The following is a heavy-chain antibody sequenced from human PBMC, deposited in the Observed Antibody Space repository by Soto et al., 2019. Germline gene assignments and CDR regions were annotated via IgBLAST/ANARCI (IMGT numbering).Heavy chain of an antibody. Sequence: GGSLRLSCAASGFTFSNAWMSWVRQAPGKGLEWVGRIKSKTDGGTTDYAAPVKGRFTISRDDSKNTLYLQMNSLKTEDTAVYYCTTDKAPVEVTTSNYWGQGTLVTVSS. CDR2: IKSKTDGGTT. CDR1: GFTFSNAW. CDR3: TTDKAPVEVTTSNY. J-gene: IGHJ4*02. V-gene: IGHV3-15*01. D-gene: IGHD2-21*02.